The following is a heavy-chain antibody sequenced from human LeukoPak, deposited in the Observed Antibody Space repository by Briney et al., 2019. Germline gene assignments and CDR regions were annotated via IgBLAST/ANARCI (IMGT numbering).Heavy chain of an antibody. D-gene: IGHD6-19*01. CDR1: GGSISSGSYY. CDR2: IYTSGST. J-gene: IGHJ4*02. V-gene: IGHV4-61*02. Sequence: SETLSLTCTVSGGSISSGSYYWSWIRQPAGKGLEWIGRIYTSGSTNYNPSLKSRVTMSVDTSKNQFSLKLSSVTAADTAVYYCARDSVGVYSSGPAFDYWGQGTLVTVSS. CDR3: ARDSVGVYSSGPAFDY.